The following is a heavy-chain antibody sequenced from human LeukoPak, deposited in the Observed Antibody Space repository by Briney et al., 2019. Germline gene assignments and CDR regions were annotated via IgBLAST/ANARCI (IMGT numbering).Heavy chain of an antibody. Sequence: SETLSLTCAVSGGSISSGGYSWRWIRQPPGKGLEWIGYIYHSGSTYYNPSLKSRVTISVDRSKNQFSLKLSSVTAADTAVYYCARGSYDSSGYYLSFGYWGQGTLVTVSS. V-gene: IGHV4-30-2*01. J-gene: IGHJ4*02. D-gene: IGHD3-22*01. CDR3: ARGSYDSSGYYLSFGY. CDR2: IYHSGST. CDR1: GGSISSGGYS.